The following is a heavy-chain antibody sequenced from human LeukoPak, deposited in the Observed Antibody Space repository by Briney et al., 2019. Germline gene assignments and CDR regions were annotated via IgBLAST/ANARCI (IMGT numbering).Heavy chain of an antibody. V-gene: IGHV1-18*01. CDR2: ISAYNGNT. D-gene: IGHD3-10*01. CDR3: ARDWRGRPLLSGAFDI. Sequence: ASVKVSCKASGYTFTSYGISWVRQAPGQGLEWMGWISAYNGNTNYAQKLQGRVTMTTDTSTSTAYMELRSLRSDDTAVYYCARDWRGRPLLSGAFDIWGQGTMVTVSP. CDR1: GYTFTSYG. J-gene: IGHJ3*02.